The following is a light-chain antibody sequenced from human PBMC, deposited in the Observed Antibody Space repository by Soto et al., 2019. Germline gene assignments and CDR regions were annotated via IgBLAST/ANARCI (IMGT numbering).Light chain of an antibody. J-gene: IGKJ2*01. Sequence: EIVLTQSPATLSLSPGERATLSCRASQSVSNSFLAWYQQKPGQTPRLLMYGASNRPTGIPDRFSGSESGTDFTLTITRLEPEDFAVYYCHQYGSSPYTFGQGTKLEIK. CDR1: QSVSNSF. CDR3: HQYGSSPYT. V-gene: IGKV3-20*01. CDR2: GAS.